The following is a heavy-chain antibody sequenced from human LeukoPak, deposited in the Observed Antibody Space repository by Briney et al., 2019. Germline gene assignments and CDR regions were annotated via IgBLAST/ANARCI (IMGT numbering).Heavy chain of an antibody. CDR1: GDSISNYY. Sequence: SETLSLTCTVSGDSISNYYWTWIRQPPGKGLEWIGNIYNSGNTNYNPSLKSRVTISIDTSKNQFSLKVISVTAADTAIYYCARESGSYLWRSWLNPWGQGTLVTVSS. J-gene: IGHJ5*02. CDR2: IYNSGNT. D-gene: IGHD3-16*01. CDR3: ARESGSYLWRSWLNP. V-gene: IGHV4-59*01.